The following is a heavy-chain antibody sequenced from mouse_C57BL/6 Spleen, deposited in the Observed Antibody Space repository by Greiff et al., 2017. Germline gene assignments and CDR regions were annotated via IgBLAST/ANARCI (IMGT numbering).Heavy chain of an antibody. CDR3: TRDSSYGNYFDY. V-gene: IGHV5-9-1*02. Sequence: EVKLQESGEGLVKPGGSLKLSCAASGFTFSSYAMSWVRQTPEKRLEWVAYISSGGDYIYYADTVKGRFTISRDNARNTLYLQMSSLKSEDTAMYYCTRDSSYGNYFDYWGQGTTLTVSS. CDR1: GFTFSSYA. CDR2: ISSGGDYI. D-gene: IGHD2-1*01. J-gene: IGHJ2*01.